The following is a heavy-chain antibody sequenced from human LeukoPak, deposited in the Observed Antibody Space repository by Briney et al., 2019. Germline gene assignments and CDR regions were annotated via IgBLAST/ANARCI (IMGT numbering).Heavy chain of an antibody. D-gene: IGHD1-26*01. Sequence: PSETLSLTCTVSGGSFSSNSYYWSWIRQPPGKGLEWIGYIYFTGSTNYNPSLKSRVTISGDTSKNQFSLKVRSVTAADTAVYYCAKGGTPYYYGMDVWGQGTTVTVSS. CDR1: GGSFSSNSYY. V-gene: IGHV4-61*01. CDR3: AKGGTPYYYGMDV. CDR2: IYFTGST. J-gene: IGHJ6*02.